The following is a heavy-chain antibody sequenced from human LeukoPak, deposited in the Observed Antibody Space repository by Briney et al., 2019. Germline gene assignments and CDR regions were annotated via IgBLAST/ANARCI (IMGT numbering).Heavy chain of an antibody. CDR2: IDHSGST. J-gene: IGHJ4*02. CDR3: ARGRYSSGWYADYFDY. D-gene: IGHD6-19*01. V-gene: IGHV4-34*01. CDR1: GGSFSGYY. Sequence: SETLSLTCAVYGGSFSGYYWSWIRQPPGKGLEWIGEIDHSGSTNYNPSLKSRVTISVDTSKNQFSLKLSSVTAADTAVYYCARGRYSSGWYADYFDYWGQGTLVTVSS.